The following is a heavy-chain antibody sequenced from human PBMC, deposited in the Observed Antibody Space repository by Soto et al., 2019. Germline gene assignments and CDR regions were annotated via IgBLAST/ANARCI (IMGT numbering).Heavy chain of an antibody. CDR2: ISAYNGNT. CDR3: ARDHHNYDSSDFQD. Sequence: ASVKVSCKASGYTFTSYGISWVRQAPGQGLEWMGWISAYNGNTNYAQKLQGRVTMTTDTSTSTAYMELRSLRSDDTAVYYCARDHHNYDSSDFQDWGQGTLVTVSS. CDR1: GYTFTSYG. J-gene: IGHJ1*01. V-gene: IGHV1-18*01. D-gene: IGHD3-22*01.